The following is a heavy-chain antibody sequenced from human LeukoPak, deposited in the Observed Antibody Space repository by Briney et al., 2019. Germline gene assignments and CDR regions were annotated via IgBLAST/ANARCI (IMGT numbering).Heavy chain of an antibody. V-gene: IGHV3-23*01. CDR2: ISGSGGNT. J-gene: IGHJ3*02. Sequence: PGGSLRLSCAASGFTFSSYAMSWVRQAPGKGLEWVSAISGSGGNTYYADSVKGRFTISRDNPKNTLYLLMNSLRAEDTAVYYCARAGGITMIRGLKVLDAFDIWGQGTPVTVSS. CDR1: GFTFSSYA. D-gene: IGHD3-22*01. CDR3: ARAGGITMIRGLKVLDAFDI.